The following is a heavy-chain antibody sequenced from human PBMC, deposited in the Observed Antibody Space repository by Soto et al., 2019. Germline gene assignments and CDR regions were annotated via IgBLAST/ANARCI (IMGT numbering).Heavy chain of an antibody. D-gene: IGHD6-13*01. CDR2: ITSSGTTL. J-gene: IGHJ4*02. Sequence: EVHLVESGGGLVQPGGSLRLSCAASGFTFSSYSLNWVRQAPGKGLEWVSYITSSGTTLYYADSVRGRFTVARDNAKNSLYLQMNSLRDDDTAVYYCARGSSNWAYYFDFWGQGTLVTVSS. CDR1: GFTFSSYS. CDR3: ARGSSNWAYYFDF. V-gene: IGHV3-48*02.